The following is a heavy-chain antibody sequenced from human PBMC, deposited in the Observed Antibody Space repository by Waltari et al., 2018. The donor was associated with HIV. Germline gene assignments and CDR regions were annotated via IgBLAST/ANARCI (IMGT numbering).Heavy chain of an antibody. Sequence: VELSESGPKVVKPSETLSLTSHVSGLDIVTGYYWAWVRQSPGNGFESIGTIHRRDGTKINPSLGDRVTLVLDSSANHFSVTLTDVSFADTAVYFCARRIYLRRGWLHPWGPGIPVTIS. J-gene: IGHJ5*02. CDR2: IHRRDGT. CDR3: ARRIYLRRGWLHP. V-gene: IGHV4-38-2*01. CDR1: GLDIVTGYY. D-gene: IGHD6-19*01.